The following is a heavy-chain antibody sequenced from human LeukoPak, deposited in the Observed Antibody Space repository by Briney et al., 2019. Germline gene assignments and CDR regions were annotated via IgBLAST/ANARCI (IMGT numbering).Heavy chain of an antibody. CDR1: GGSISSSSYY. V-gene: IGHV4-39*01. CDR3: ARNSGSYGSEYYFDY. CDR2: IYYSGST. D-gene: IGHD1-26*01. J-gene: IGHJ4*02. Sequence: SETLSLTCTVSGGSISSSSYYWGWIRQPPGKGLEWIGSIYYSGSTYYNPSLKSRVTISVDTSKNQFSLKLSSVTAADTAVYYCARNSGSYGSEYYFDYWGQGTLVTVSS.